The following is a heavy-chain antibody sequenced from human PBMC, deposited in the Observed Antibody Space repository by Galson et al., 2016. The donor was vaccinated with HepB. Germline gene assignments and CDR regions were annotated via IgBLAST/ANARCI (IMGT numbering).Heavy chain of an antibody. V-gene: IGHV3-7*01. D-gene: IGHD2-21*01. Sequence: SLRLSCAASGFTFTNYWMSWVRQAPGKGLEWVAQINQDANEKYYVDSVKGRFTISRDNAKNSLYLQMNSLRAEDTAVYYCARDATRGGDSDYWAQGTLVIVSS. J-gene: IGHJ4*02. CDR2: INQDANEK. CDR1: GFTFTNYW. CDR3: ARDATRGGDSDY.